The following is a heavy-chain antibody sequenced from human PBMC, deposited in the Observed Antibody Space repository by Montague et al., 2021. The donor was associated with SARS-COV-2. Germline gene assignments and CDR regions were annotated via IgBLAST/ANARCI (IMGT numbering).Heavy chain of an antibody. V-gene: IGHV4-59*08. CDR1: TVSLTTYY. CDR2: VLYIRYT. CDR3: VSHRREDNYDDHLNL. J-gene: IGHJ4*02. D-gene: IGHD3-16*01. Sequence: SETLSLTCTVSTVSLTTYYWSWIRQPPGKGLEWVGYVLYIRYTNYNPSLKSRITISVDTSKSQFSLRLSSVTAADTAFYYCVSHRREDNYDDHLNLWGQGTLVSISS.